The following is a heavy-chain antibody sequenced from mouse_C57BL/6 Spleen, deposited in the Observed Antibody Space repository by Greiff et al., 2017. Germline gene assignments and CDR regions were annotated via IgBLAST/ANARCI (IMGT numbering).Heavy chain of an antibody. Sequence: QVQLKQSGAELVRPGTSVKMSCKASGYTFTNYWIGWAKQRPGHGLEWIGDIYPGGGYTNYNEKFKGKATLTADKSSSTAYMQFSSLTSEDSAIYYWARGGGYGNYYYYFDYWGQGTTLTVSS. J-gene: IGHJ2*01. CDR1: GYTFTNYW. V-gene: IGHV1-63*01. CDR3: ARGGGYGNYYYYFDY. CDR2: IYPGGGYT. D-gene: IGHD2-1*01.